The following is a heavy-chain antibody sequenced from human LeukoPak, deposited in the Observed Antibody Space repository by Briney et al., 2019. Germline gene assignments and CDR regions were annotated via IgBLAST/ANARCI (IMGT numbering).Heavy chain of an antibody. V-gene: IGHV3-7*05. Sequence: PGGSLRLSCAASGLTFSSYWMRWVRQAPGKGLEWVANINQDGSEKYYVDSVKGRFTISRDNAKNSLYLQMNSLRAEDTAVYHCARDGNDGFDYWGQGMLVTVSS. CDR2: INQDGSEK. D-gene: IGHD1-14*01. CDR1: GLTFSSYW. CDR3: ARDGNDGFDY. J-gene: IGHJ4*02.